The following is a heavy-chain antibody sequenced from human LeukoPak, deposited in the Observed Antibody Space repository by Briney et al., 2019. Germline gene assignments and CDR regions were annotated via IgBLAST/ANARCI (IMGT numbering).Heavy chain of an antibody. Sequence: GGSLRLSCAASGFTFSDYYMSWIRQAPGKGLEWVSYISSSGSTIYYADSVKGRFTISRDNAKNSLYLQMNSLRAEDTALYHCARADSNSWSNYWGQGTLVTVAS. CDR1: GFTFSDYY. D-gene: IGHD6-13*01. CDR3: ARADSNSWSNY. V-gene: IGHV3-11*01. CDR2: ISSSGSTI. J-gene: IGHJ4*02.